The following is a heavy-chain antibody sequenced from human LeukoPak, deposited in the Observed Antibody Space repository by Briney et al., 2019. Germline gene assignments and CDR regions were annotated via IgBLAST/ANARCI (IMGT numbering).Heavy chain of an antibody. J-gene: IGHJ4*02. D-gene: IGHD2-15*01. Sequence: SETLSLTCAVSGGSISSGGYSWSWIRQPPGKGLEWIGYIYHSGSTYYNPSLKSRVTISVDRSKNQFSLKLSSVTAADTAVYYCARAELLLPYFDYWGQGTLVTVSS. V-gene: IGHV4-30-2*01. CDR1: GGSISSGGYS. CDR3: ARAELLLPYFDY. CDR2: IYHSGST.